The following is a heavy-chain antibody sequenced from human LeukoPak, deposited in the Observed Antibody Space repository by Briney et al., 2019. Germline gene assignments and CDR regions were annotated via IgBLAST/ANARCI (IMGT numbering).Heavy chain of an antibody. J-gene: IGHJ4*02. Sequence: ASVKVSCKASGYTFTSYDINWVRQATGQGLEWMGWVNPNSGHTGSAQKFQGRVTLTRNTSISTAYMELSSLTSEDTAVYYCARGAPGSYCSGGSCPYFDYWGQGTLVSVSS. V-gene: IGHV1-8*01. D-gene: IGHD2-15*01. CDR3: ARGAPGSYCSGGSCPYFDY. CDR2: VNPNSGHT. CDR1: GYTFTSYD.